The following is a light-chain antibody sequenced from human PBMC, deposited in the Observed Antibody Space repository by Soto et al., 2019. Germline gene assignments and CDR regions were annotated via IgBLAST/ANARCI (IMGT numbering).Light chain of an antibody. CDR2: DAS. J-gene: IGKJ2*01. CDR1: QSVSNSY. Sequence: EIVLTQSPATLSLSPGERATLSCGASQSVSNSYLAWYQQKPGLAPRLLIYDASSTATGIPDRFSGSGSGTEFTLTISRLEPEDFAVYYYQQYGSSPWTFGQGTKLEIK. V-gene: IGKV3D-20*01. CDR3: QQYGSSPWT.